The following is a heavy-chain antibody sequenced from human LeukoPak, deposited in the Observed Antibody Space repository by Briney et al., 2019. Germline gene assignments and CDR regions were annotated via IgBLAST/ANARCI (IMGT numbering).Heavy chain of an antibody. J-gene: IGHJ3*02. CDR2: ISGSGGST. V-gene: IGHV3-23*01. CDR1: GFTFSSYA. CDR3: ANNPKKLERAGAFDI. Sequence: HGGSLRLSCAASGFTFSSYAMSWVRQAPGKGLEWVSAISGSGGSTYYADSVKGRFTISRDNSKNTLYLQMNSLRAEDTAVYYCANNPKKLERAGAFDIWGQGTMVTVSS. D-gene: IGHD1-1*01.